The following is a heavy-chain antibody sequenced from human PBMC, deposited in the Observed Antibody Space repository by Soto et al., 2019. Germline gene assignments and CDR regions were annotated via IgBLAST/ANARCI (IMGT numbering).Heavy chain of an antibody. CDR3: ARDHNVGYYPRPLPH. CDR1: GASISDYY. CDR2: IDYSGKT. V-gene: IGHV4-59*01. D-gene: IGHD3-3*01. Sequence: PSETLSLTCTVSGASISDYYWNWIRQSPEKGLEWIAYIDYSGKTNYNPSLKSRVTISLDKSKNQFSLNLMSVTAADTAVYYCARDHNVGYYPRPLPHWGRGTLVTVSS. J-gene: IGHJ1*01.